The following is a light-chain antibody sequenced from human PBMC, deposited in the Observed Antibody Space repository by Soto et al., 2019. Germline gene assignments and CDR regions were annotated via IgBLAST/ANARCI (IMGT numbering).Light chain of an antibody. Sequence: EILMAQSPSTLSVSPGERVTLSCRASQSVSSNLAWYQQKPGQAPRLLIYDASNRATGIPARFSGSGSGTDFTLTISSLEHEDFAVHYCQQRSNWHPITFGQGTRLEIK. CDR1: QSVSSN. CDR3: QQRSNWHPIT. J-gene: IGKJ5*01. V-gene: IGKV3D-11*02. CDR2: DAS.